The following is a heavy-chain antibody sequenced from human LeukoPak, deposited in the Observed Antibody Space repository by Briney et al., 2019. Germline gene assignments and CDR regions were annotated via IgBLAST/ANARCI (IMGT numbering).Heavy chain of an antibody. V-gene: IGHV1-8*01. CDR2: MNPNSGNT. J-gene: IGHJ4*02. CDR3: ARGRGGSYYFDY. Sequence: GASVKVSCKASGYTFTSYDINWVRQAPGQGLEWMGWMNPNSGNTDYAQKFQGRVTMTRNTSISTAYMELSSLRSEDTAVYYCARGRGGSYYFDYWGREPWSPSPQ. D-gene: IGHD1-26*01. CDR1: GYTFTSYD.